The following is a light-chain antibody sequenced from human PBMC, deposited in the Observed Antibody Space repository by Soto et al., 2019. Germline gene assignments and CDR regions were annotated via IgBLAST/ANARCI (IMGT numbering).Light chain of an antibody. J-gene: IGKJ1*01. CDR1: QSISNS. CDR3: QQYNGYWT. Sequence: DIQMTQSPSTLSASVGDRVTINCWASQSISNSLAWYQQKPGKAPKLLIYEASNLKSGVPSRFSGSGSGTEYTLTISSLQPDDSATYYCQQYNGYWTFGQGTKVEIK. V-gene: IGKV1-5*03. CDR2: EAS.